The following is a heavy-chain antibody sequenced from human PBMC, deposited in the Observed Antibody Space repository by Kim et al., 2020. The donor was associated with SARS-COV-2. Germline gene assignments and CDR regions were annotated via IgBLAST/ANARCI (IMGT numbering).Heavy chain of an antibody. CDR3: ARDIYASGGYYSDY. CDR2: IRGSAGGYST. Sequence: GGSLRLSCAASGFTFSSYAMSWVRQAPGKGLEWISGIRGSAGGYSTYYADSVKGRFTISRDNSQNTLYVRMNSLRAEDTALYYCARDIYASGGYYSDYWGQGTLVTVSS. D-gene: IGHD3-10*01. V-gene: IGHV3-23*01. J-gene: IGHJ4*02. CDR1: GFTFSSYA.